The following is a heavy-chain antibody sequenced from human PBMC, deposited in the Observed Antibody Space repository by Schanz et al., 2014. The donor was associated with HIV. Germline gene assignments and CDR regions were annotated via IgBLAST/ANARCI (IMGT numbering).Heavy chain of an antibody. CDR1: GFTFSRYW. J-gene: IGHJ6*02. CDR2: IKEDGSEK. V-gene: IGHV3-7*01. Sequence: EVQLVESGGGLVQPGGSLRLSCAASGFTFSRYWMTWVRQAPGKGLEWVANIKEDGSEKYHADSVKGRFTISRDNAKNSLFLQMESLRAEDTAVYYCAREREESIAYYYYGMDVWGQGTAVTVSS. D-gene: IGHD1-26*01. CDR3: AREREESIAYYYYGMDV.